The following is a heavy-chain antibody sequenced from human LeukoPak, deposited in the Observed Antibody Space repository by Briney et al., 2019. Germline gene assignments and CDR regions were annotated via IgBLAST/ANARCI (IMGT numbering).Heavy chain of an antibody. CDR3: ARHLSGTTMSHYFDF. CDR2: IYHSGST. CDR1: GGSISSSHYY. D-gene: IGHD1-1*01. V-gene: IGHV4-39*01. J-gene: IGHJ4*02. Sequence: SETLSLTCTVSGGSISSSHYYWGWIRQPPGKGLEWIGYIYHSGSTYYNPSLKSRVSISVDTSKNQVSLKLYSVTASDAAIYYCARHLSGTTMSHYFDFWGQGTLVTVSS.